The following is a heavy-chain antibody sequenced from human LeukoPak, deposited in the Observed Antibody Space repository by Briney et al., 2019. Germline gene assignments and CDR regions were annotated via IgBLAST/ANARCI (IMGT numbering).Heavy chain of an antibody. CDR1: GFTFSSYA. V-gene: IGHV3-30*04. CDR2: ISYDGINQ. CDR3: TLTTFGVVYYFDY. Sequence: GRSLRLSCATSGFTFSSYAMHWVRQAPGKGLEWVALISYDGINQYYADSVKGRFIISRDNSKNTLYLQLNSPRLEDTAVYYCTLTTFGVVYYFDYWGQGTLVTVSS. J-gene: IGHJ4*02. D-gene: IGHD1/OR15-1a*01.